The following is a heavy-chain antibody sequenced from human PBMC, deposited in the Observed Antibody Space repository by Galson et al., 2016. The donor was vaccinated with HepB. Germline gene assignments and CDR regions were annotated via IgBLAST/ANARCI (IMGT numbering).Heavy chain of an antibody. Sequence: SLRLSCAASGFTFNTYAMSWVRQAPGKGLEWVSAISNSGSTTYYADSVKGRSAISRDNSKNTLYLQMNSLRVEDTALYYCAKEFVATGAVVGDYWGQGTLVTVSS. CDR1: GFTFNTYA. D-gene: IGHD2-21*01. V-gene: IGHV3-23*01. J-gene: IGHJ4*02. CDR3: AKEFVATGAVVGDY. CDR2: ISNSGSTT.